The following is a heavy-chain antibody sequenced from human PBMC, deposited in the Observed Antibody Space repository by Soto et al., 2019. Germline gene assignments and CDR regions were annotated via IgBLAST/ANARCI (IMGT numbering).Heavy chain of an antibody. V-gene: IGHV1-2*02. D-gene: IGHD6-6*01. Sequence: QVQLVQSGAEVKKPGASVKVSCKASGYTVTGYYMHWVRQAPGQGLEWMGWSNPKGGCTNYAQKIQGRLSMTAYTSTSTAFMELSRLRSDDTAVYYCARGGRGSRNQSSSSGDYWGQGTLVTVSS. CDR2: SNPKGGCT. CDR3: ARGGRGSRNQSSSSGDY. CDR1: GYTVTGYY. J-gene: IGHJ4*02.